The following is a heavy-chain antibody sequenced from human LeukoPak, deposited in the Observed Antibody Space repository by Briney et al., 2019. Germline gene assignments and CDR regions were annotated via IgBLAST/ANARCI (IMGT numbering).Heavy chain of an antibody. CDR1: GFTFSSYW. Sequence: GGSLRPSCSASGFTFSSYWMHWVRQAPGKGLVWVSHINGDGSGTTYADSVKGRFTISRDNAKNTLDLQMNSLRGEDTAVYYCARGAWIKLWFDAFDIWGQRSMVTVSS. V-gene: IGHV3-74*01. CDR2: INGDGSGT. D-gene: IGHD5-18*01. J-gene: IGHJ3*02. CDR3: ARGAWIKLWFDAFDI.